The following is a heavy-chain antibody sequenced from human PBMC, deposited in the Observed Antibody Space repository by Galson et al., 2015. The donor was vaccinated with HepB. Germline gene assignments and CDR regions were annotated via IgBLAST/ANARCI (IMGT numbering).Heavy chain of an antibody. Sequence: SVKVSCKASGYTFTGYYMHWVRQAPGQGLEWMGRINPNSGGTNYAQKFQGRVTMTRDTSISTAYMELSRLRSDDTGVYYCARDLPKSGSSFDYWGQGTLVTVSS. J-gene: IGHJ4*02. CDR1: GYTFTGYY. CDR2: INPNSGGT. D-gene: IGHD5-12*01. CDR3: ARDLPKSGSSFDY. V-gene: IGHV1-2*05.